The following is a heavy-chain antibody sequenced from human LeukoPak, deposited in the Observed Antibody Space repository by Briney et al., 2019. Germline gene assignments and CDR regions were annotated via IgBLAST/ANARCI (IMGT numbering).Heavy chain of an antibody. V-gene: IGHV3-30*02. Sequence: GGSLRLSCAASGFTFRNYGMHWVRQATCKGLEWVSFIWSDGNNRFYADSVKGRFTISRDNSKNMLYLQMDTLRAEDTALYYCAKDPGASVSGFHMDVWGKGTTVIVSS. CDR1: GFTFRNYG. J-gene: IGHJ6*03. CDR2: IWSDGNNR. CDR3: AKDPGASVSGFHMDV. D-gene: IGHD2-8*02.